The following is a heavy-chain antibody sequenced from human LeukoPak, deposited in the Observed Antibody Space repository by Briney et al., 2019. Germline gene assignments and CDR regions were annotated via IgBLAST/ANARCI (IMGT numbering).Heavy chain of an antibody. CDR3: AQKAPFSPAYSQQ. CDR2: IYHSGTT. CDR1: GGSITSYF. J-gene: IGHJ1*01. D-gene: IGHD2/OR15-2a*01. V-gene: IGHV4-59*01. Sequence: PSETLSLTCAVSGGSITSYFWTWIRQPPGKGLEWIGYIYHSGTTNYNPSPKSRATISVDTSKSQFSLMLTSVTASDTAVYYCAQKAPFSPAYSQQWGQGTLVTVSS.